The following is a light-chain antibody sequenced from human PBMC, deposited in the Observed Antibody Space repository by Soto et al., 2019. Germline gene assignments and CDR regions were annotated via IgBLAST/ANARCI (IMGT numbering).Light chain of an antibody. CDR1: SSDIGSYTR. Sequence: QSALTQPPSVSGSPGLSVTISCTGSSSDIGSYTRVSWYQQPPASAPKLLIYEVTRRASGAPDRFSGSASGNTASLTISGVQAEGEADYYSSSYTSFATVIFGGGTKLTVL. CDR3: SSYTSFATVI. V-gene: IGLV2-18*02. J-gene: IGLJ2*01. CDR2: EVT.